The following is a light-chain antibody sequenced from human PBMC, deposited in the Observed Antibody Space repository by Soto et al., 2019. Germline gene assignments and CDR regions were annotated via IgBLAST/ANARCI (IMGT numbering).Light chain of an antibody. Sequence: SYELTQPLSVSVALGQTARITCGGNNIGIKSVHWYQQKPGQAPVLVIYRDSNRPSGIPERFSGSNSGNTATLTISRAQAGDEADYFCQVWDSSPVFGGGTKLTVL. V-gene: IGLV3-9*01. CDR1: NIGIKS. CDR2: RDS. CDR3: QVWDSSPV. J-gene: IGLJ3*02.